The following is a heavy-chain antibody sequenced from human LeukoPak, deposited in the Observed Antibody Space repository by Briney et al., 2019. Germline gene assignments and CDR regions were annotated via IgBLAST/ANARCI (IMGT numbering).Heavy chain of an antibody. Sequence: GGSLRLSCAASGFTVSSNYMNWVRQAPGKGLEWVSSISSSSSYIYYADSVKGRFTISRDNAKNSLYLQMNSLRAEDTAVYYCARDYCSGGSCYRNDAFDIWGQGTMVTVSS. V-gene: IGHV3-21*01. CDR3: ARDYCSGGSCYRNDAFDI. CDR1: GFTVSSNY. J-gene: IGHJ3*02. CDR2: ISSSSSYI. D-gene: IGHD2-15*01.